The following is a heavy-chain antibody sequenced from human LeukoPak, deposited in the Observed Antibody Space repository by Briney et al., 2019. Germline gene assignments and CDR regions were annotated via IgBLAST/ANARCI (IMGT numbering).Heavy chain of an antibody. CDR1: GFTFSSYA. J-gene: IGHJ4*02. CDR2: ISKDGNIR. CDR3: AGETFES. V-gene: IGHV3-30-3*01. Sequence: PGGSLRLSCSASGFTFSSYAMDWVRQAPGMGLEWVAIISKDGNIRNYAASVKGRFTVSRDNSKSTLYLQMNNLRIDGTAIYYCAGETFESWGQGTLVTVSS.